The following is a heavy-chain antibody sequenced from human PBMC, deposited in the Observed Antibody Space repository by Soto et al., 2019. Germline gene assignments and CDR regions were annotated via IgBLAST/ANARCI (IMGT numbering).Heavy chain of an antibody. CDR2: IYYSGST. Sequence: QVQLQESGPGLVKPSETLSLTCTVSGGSVSSGSYYWSWIRQPPGKGLEWIGYIYYSGSTNYNPSLKGRVTISVDTSKNQFSLKLSSVTAADTAVYYCARDRPRYALYGMDVWGQGTTVTVSS. J-gene: IGHJ6*02. CDR1: GGSVSSGSYY. D-gene: IGHD2-8*01. V-gene: IGHV4-61*01. CDR3: ARDRPRYALYGMDV.